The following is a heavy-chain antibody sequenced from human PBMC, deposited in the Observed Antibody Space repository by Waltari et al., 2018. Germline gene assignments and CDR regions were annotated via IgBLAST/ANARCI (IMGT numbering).Heavy chain of an antibody. CDR1: GFTFSNYN. V-gene: IGHV3-48*02. CDR3: ARGAFDI. J-gene: IGHJ3*02. CDR2: ISSGSSTI. Sequence: EVQLVESGGDSVQPGGSLRLSCAASGFTFSNYNMNWVRQAPGKGLGWVSHISSGSSTIYYADSVKGRFTISRDNAKNSLYLQMNSLRDEDTAVYYCARGAFDIWGQGTMVTISS.